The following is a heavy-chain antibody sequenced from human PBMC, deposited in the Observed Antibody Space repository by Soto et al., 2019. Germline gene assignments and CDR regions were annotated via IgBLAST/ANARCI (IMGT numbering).Heavy chain of an antibody. J-gene: IGHJ4*02. CDR1: GGSISSSSYY. V-gene: IGHV4-39*02. Sequence: LSLTCTVSGGSISSSSYYWGWIRQPPGKGLEWIGSIYYRGNTYYNPSLKSRVTISVDTSKNQFSLKLSSVTAADTAVYYCAREGGGYCSGGSCQVDYWGQGTLVTVSS. CDR3: AREGGGYCSGGSCQVDY. CDR2: IYYRGNT. D-gene: IGHD2-15*01.